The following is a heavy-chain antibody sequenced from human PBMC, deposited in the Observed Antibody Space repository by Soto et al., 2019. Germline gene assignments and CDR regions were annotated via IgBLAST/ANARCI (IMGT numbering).Heavy chain of an antibody. CDR1: GYSFTSYW. J-gene: IGHJ6*02. CDR2: IYPGDSDT. V-gene: IGHV5-51*01. Sequence: PGESLKISCKGSGYSFTSYWIGWVRQMPGKGLEWMGIIYPGDSDTRYSPSFQGQVTISADKSISTAFLQWRSLKASDTAMYYCARRDYYDSSGYYYYYYGMDVWGQGTTVTVSS. D-gene: IGHD3-22*01. CDR3: ARRDYYDSSGYYYYYYGMDV.